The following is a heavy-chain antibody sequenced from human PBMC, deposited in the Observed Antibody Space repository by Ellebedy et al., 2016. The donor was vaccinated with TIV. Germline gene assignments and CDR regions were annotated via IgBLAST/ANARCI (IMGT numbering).Heavy chain of an antibody. CDR2: AYYSGAT. J-gene: IGHJ4*02. V-gene: IGHV4-39*02. Sequence: MPSETLSLTCTVSGGSIRRSSYYWSWIRQPPGKGLEWIGSAYYSGATYYNPSLKSRVTVSVVSSKKLFSLNFGSVTAADTAVYYCGVGGGIAVADSWGQGTLVTVSS. CDR3: GVGGGIAVADS. CDR1: GGSIRRSSYY. D-gene: IGHD6-19*01.